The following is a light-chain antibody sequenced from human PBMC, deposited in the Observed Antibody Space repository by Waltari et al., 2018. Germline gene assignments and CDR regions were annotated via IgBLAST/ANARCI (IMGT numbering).Light chain of an antibody. CDR1: QGISSA. CDR2: DAS. V-gene: IGKV1-13*02. CDR3: QQFNTYPYT. Sequence: TITCRASQGISSALAWYQQKPGKAPKLLIYDASRLETGVPSRFSGSGSGTDFSLTISGLQPVDFATYHCQQFNTYPYTFGQGTKVEIK. J-gene: IGKJ2*01.